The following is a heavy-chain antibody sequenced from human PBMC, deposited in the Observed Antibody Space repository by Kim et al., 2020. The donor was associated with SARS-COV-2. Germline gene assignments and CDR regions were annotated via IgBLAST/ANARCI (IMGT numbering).Heavy chain of an antibody. J-gene: IGHJ4*02. CDR2: ISSSGSTI. Sequence: GGSLRLSCAASEFTFSSYEMNWVRQAPGKGLEWVSYISSSGSTIYYADSVKGRFTISRDNAKNSLYLQMNSLRAEDTAVYYCARQVVAVDYWGQGTLVTVSS. CDR1: EFTFSSYE. CDR3: ARQVVAVDY. D-gene: IGHD2-15*01. V-gene: IGHV3-48*03.